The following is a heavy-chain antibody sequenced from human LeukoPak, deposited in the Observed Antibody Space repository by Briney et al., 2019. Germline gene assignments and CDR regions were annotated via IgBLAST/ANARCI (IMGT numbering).Heavy chain of an antibody. J-gene: IGHJ4*02. Sequence: SVKVSCKASGGTFSSYAISWVRQAPGQGLEWMGGIIPIFGTANYAQKFQGRVTMTTDTSTSTAYMELRSLRSDDTAVYYCARGGNYYDSSGYPFDYWGQGTLVTVSS. CDR2: IIPIFGTA. CDR1: GGTFSSYA. CDR3: ARGGNYYDSSGYPFDY. D-gene: IGHD3-22*01. V-gene: IGHV1-69*05.